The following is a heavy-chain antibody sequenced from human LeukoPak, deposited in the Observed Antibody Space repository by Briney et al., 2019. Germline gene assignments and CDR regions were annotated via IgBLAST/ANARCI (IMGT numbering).Heavy chain of an antibody. CDR1: GFTFSDYY. Sequence: GGSLRLSCAASGFTFSDYYMSWIRQAPGKGLEWVSYISSSSSYTNYADSVKGRFTISRDNAKNSLYLQMNSLRAEDTAVYYCARLGWATAALDYWGQGTLVTVSS. J-gene: IGHJ4*02. D-gene: IGHD5-12*01. CDR3: ARLGWATAALDY. V-gene: IGHV3-11*06. CDR2: ISSSSSYT.